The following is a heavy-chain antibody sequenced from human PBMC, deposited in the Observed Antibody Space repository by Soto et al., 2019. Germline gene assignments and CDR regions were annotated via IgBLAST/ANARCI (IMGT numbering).Heavy chain of an antibody. Sequence: SVKVSCKASGGTFSSYSISWVRQAPGQGLEWMGGIIPIFGTANYAQKFQGRVTITADESTSTAYMELSSLRSEDTAVYYCTLGKGGYCSSTSCYKGYYGMDVWGQGTTVTVSS. CDR1: GGTFSSYS. J-gene: IGHJ6*02. V-gene: IGHV1-69*13. D-gene: IGHD2-2*02. CDR3: TLGKGGYCSSTSCYKGYYGMDV. CDR2: IIPIFGTA.